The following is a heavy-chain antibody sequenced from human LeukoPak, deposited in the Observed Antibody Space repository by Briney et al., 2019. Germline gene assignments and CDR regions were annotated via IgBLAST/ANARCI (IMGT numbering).Heavy chain of an antibody. V-gene: IGHV3-64*01. Sequence: GGSLRLSFAASGFTFSSYAMHWVRQAPGKGLEYVSAISSNGGSTYYANSVKGRFTISRDNSKNTLYLQMGSLRAEDMAVYYCARGLNWFDYWGQGTLVTVSS. CDR1: GFTFSSYA. CDR2: ISSNGGST. CDR3: ARGLNWFDY. D-gene: IGHD3-16*01. J-gene: IGHJ5*01.